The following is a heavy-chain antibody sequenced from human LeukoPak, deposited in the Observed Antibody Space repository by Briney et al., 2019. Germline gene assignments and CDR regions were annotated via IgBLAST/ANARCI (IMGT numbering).Heavy chain of an antibody. CDR2: INPNSGGT. Sequence: ASVKVSCTASRYTFTDYYMHWVRHAPGQGLEWMGWINPNSGGTNYAQKFQGRVTMTRDTSISTAYMELSRLRSDDTAVYYCARGGWSLGYCSSSSCLDWFDPWAQGTLVTVSS. CDR1: RYTFTDYY. D-gene: IGHD2-2*01. J-gene: IGHJ5*02. V-gene: IGHV1-2*02. CDR3: ARGGWSLGYCSSSSCLDWFDP.